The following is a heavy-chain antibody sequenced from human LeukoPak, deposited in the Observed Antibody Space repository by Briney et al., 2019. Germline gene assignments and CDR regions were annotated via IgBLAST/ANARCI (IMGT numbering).Heavy chain of an antibody. CDR1: SGSISSYY. J-gene: IGHJ4*02. CDR3: ARVLGSGYSDY. Sequence: PSETLSLTCTVSSGSISSYYWNWIRQPPGKELDWLGYIYSSGSTNYNPSLKSRVTISVDTSKNQFSLKLSSVTAADTAVYYCARVLGSGYSDYWGQGTLVTVSS. D-gene: IGHD2-15*01. CDR2: IYSSGST. V-gene: IGHV4-59*01.